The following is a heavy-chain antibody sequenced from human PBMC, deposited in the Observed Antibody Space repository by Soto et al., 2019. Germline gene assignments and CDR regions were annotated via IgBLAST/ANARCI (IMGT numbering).Heavy chain of an antibody. D-gene: IGHD3-10*01. J-gene: IGHJ4*02. V-gene: IGHV1-46*01. CDR1: GYTFTSQN. Sequence: ASVKVSCKASGYTFTSQNMHWVRQAPGQGLEWMGVINPSIGTITYAQKFQGRFTISRDNAKNSLYLQMNSLRAEDTAVYYCARATGADKEDYWGQGTLVTVSS. CDR2: INPSIGTI. CDR3: ARATGADKEDY.